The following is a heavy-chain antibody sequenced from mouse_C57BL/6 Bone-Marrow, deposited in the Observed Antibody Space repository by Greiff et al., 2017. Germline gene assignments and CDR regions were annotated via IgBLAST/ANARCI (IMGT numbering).Heavy chain of an antibody. CDR2: IWSGGST. J-gene: IGHJ1*03. D-gene: IGHD1-1*01. CDR1: GFSLTSYG. Sequence: QVQLKESGPGLVQPSQSLSITCTVSGFSLTSYGVHWVRQSPGKGLEWLGVIWSGGSTDYNAAFISRLSISKDNSKSQVFFKMNSLQADDTAIYYCARNGDTTVVAPLDVWGTGTTVTVSS. V-gene: IGHV2-2*01. CDR3: ARNGDTTVVAPLDV.